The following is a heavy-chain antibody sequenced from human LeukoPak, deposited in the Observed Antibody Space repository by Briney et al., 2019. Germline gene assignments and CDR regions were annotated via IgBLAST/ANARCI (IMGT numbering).Heavy chain of an antibody. CDR1: GYTFSGYY. J-gene: IGHJ4*02. Sequence: ASVKVSCKASGYTFSGYYMHWLRQAPGQGLEWMGWINTNGGVTNYAQKFQGRVTMTRDTSISTAYMELSRLRSDDTAVYYCARDGGDGYNFYYWGQGTLVTVSS. D-gene: IGHD5-24*01. V-gene: IGHV1-2*02. CDR3: ARDGGDGYNFYY. CDR2: INTNGGVT.